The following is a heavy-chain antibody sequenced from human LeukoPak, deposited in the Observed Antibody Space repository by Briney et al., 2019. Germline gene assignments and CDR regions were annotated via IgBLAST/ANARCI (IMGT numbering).Heavy chain of an antibody. CDR3: ASGSYYFDY. CDR2: IYYSGST. V-gene: IGHV4-39*01. CDR1: GGSLSSSSYY. J-gene: IGHJ4*02. Sequence: PSETLSLTCTVSGGSLSSSSYYWGWIRQPPGKGLEWIGSIYYSGSTYYHPSLKSRVTISVDTSKNQFALKLSSLTAADTAVYYCASGSYYFDYWGQGTQVTVSS. D-gene: IGHD1-26*01.